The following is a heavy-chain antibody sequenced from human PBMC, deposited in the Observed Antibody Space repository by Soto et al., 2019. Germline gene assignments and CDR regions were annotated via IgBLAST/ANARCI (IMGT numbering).Heavy chain of an antibody. D-gene: IGHD6-13*01. CDR2: INSDGSST. V-gene: IGHV3-74*01. J-gene: IGHJ4*02. Sequence: SGGSLRLSCAASGFTFSSYWMHWVRQAPGKGLVWVSRINSDGSSTSYADSVKGRLTISRDNAKNTLYLQMNSLRAEDTAVYYCARAVRSSWYFDYWGQGTLVTVSS. CDR1: GFTFSSYW. CDR3: ARAVRSSWYFDY.